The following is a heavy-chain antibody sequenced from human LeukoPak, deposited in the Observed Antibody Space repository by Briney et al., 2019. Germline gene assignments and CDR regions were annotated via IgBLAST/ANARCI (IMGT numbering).Heavy chain of an antibody. V-gene: IGHV3-66*01. CDR3: ARGGVTVTTARD. D-gene: IGHD4-17*01. J-gene: IGHJ4*02. CDR1: GFTVSRNS. Sequence: GGSLRLSCAASGFTVSRNSMSWIRQAPGKGLEWVSLIDGGGSTFNADSVKGRLTISRDNSKNTLHLQMNSLGAEDTAVYYCARGGVTVTTARDWGQGTLVTVSS. CDR2: IDGGGST.